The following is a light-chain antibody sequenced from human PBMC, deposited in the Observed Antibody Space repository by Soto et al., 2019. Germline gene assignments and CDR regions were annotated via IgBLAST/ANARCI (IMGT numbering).Light chain of an antibody. CDR1: QSISNW. J-gene: IGKJ1*01. V-gene: IGKV1-5*01. Sequence: DIQMTQSPSTLSASVGDRVTITCRASQSISNWLAWYQQKPGKAPNLLIYDASSLEGGVPSRFSGSGSGTEFTLTITSLQPDDFATFYYQQYNSYPWTFGQGTKVEI. CDR2: DAS. CDR3: QQYNSYPWT.